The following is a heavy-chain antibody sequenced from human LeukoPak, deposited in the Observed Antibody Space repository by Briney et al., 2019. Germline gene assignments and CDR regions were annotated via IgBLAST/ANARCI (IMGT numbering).Heavy chain of an antibody. J-gene: IGHJ4*02. D-gene: IGHD4-17*01. V-gene: IGHV3-23*01. CDR1: GFTFSNFL. CDR2: ISGSGGDT. Sequence: GGSLRLSCAASGFTFSNFLMTWVRQAPGKGPEWVSAISGSGGDTYYADSVKGRFTISRDNSKNTLYLQMNSLRAEDTAVYYCTRENLDYGDYGWGQGTLVTVSS. CDR3: TRENLDYGDYG.